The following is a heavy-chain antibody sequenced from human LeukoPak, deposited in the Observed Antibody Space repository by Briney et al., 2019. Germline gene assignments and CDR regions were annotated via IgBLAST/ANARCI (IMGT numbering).Heavy chain of an antibody. Sequence: SQTLSLTCAVSGGSISGGGYSWSWIRQPPGKGLEWIGYIYHSGSTYYNPSLKSRVTISVDRSKNQFSLKLSSVTAADTAVYYCARSYYYDSSGYFFDPWGQGTLVTVSS. CDR1: GGSISGGGYS. J-gene: IGHJ5*02. D-gene: IGHD3-22*01. CDR3: ARSYYYDSSGYFFDP. CDR2: IYHSGST. V-gene: IGHV4-30-2*01.